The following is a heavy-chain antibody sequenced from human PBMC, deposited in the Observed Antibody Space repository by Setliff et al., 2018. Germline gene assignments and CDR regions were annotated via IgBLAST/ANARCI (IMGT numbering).Heavy chain of an antibody. CDR2: INSDGSGT. D-gene: IGHD2-15*01. CDR1: GFTFDDYA. CDR3: ARTCSGSGCYAGLES. Sequence: GGSLRLSCAASGFTFDDYAMHWVRQAPGKGLVWFSHINSDGSGTSYADSVKGRFTISRDNSKNTLYLEMNSLRAEDTAVYYCARTCSGSGCYAGLESWGQGTPVTVSS. V-gene: IGHV3-74*01. J-gene: IGHJ4*02.